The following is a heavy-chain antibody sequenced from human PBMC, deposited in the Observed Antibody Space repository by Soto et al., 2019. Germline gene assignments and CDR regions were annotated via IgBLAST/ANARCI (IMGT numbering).Heavy chain of an antibody. D-gene: IGHD3-3*01. J-gene: IGHJ4*02. CDR2: TSNSAPT. Sequence: PSETLSLTCTVSGGSISSYHWSWIRQSPGKGLEWIGYTSNSAPTIYNPSLKSRVTISADTSKNQFSLRLSSVTAADTAVYFCARLFRDVYTAVESWGQGALVTVSS. V-gene: IGHV4-59*08. CDR1: GGSISSYH. CDR3: ARLFRDVYTAVES.